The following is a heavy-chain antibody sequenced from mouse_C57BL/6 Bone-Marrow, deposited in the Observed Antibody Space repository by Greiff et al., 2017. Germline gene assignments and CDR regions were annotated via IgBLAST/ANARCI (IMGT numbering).Heavy chain of an antibody. CDR2: ISNGGGST. V-gene: IGHV5-12*01. Sequence: EVQRVESGGGLVQPGGSLKLSCAASGFTFSDYYMYWVRQTPEKRLEWVAYISNGGGSTYYPDTVKGRFTISRDNAKNTLYLQMSRLKSEDTAMYYCARDLLCDYWGQGTSVTVSS. J-gene: IGHJ4*01. CDR3: ARDLLCDY. CDR1: GFTFSDYY. D-gene: IGHD2-1*01.